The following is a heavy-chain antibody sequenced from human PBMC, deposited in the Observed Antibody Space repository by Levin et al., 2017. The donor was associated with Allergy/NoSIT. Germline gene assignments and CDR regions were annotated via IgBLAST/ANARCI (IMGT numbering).Heavy chain of an antibody. CDR1: GFTFSSYA. CDR3: ARDDGYSGYSSSWINNWFDP. Sequence: GGSLRLSCAASGFTFSSYAMHWVRQAPGKGLEWVAVISYDGSNKYYADSVKGRFTISRDNSKNTLYLQMNSLRAEDTAVYYCARDDGYSGYSSSWINNWFDPWGQGTLVTVSS. D-gene: IGHD6-13*01. CDR2: ISYDGSNK. J-gene: IGHJ5*02. V-gene: IGHV3-30-3*01.